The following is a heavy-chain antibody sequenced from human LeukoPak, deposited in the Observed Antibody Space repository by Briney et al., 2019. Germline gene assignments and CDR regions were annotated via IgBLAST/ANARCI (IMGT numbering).Heavy chain of an antibody. Sequence: GGSLRLSCAASGFTFNDYAMHWVRQAPGKGLEWVSLISGGGGSTYYADSVKGRFTISRDNSKNSLYLQMNSLRTEDTALYYCAKDIRDYYYMDVWGKGTTVTVSS. J-gene: IGHJ6*03. V-gene: IGHV3-43*02. CDR3: AKDIRDYYYMDV. CDR1: GFTFNDYA. CDR2: ISGGGGST.